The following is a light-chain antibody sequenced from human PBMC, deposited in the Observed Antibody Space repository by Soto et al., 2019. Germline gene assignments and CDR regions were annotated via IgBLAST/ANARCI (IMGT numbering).Light chain of an antibody. V-gene: IGLV2-14*03. J-gene: IGLJ1*01. CDR1: SSDVGGFNY. Sequence: QSALTQPASVSGSPGQSITISCTGTSSDVGGFNYVSWYQQHPGKAPKLMIYDVTNRPSGVSYRFSGSKSGNTASLTISGLQAEDEADYYCNSCTSSSTYVFGTGTKLIVL. CDR3: NSCTSSSTYV. CDR2: DVT.